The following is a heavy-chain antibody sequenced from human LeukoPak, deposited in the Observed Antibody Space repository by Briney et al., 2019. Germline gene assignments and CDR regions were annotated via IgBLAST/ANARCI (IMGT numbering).Heavy chain of an antibody. CDR3: ARIPDFWSFDI. CDR2: INHSGST. J-gene: IGHJ3*02. V-gene: IGHV4-34*01. CDR1: DGSFSGYY. Sequence: SETLSLTCAVYDGSFSGYYWSWIRQPPGKGLEWIGEINHSGSTNYNPSLKSRVTISVDTSKNQFSLKLSSVTAADTAVYYCARIPDFWSFDIWGQGTMVTVSS. D-gene: IGHD3-3*01.